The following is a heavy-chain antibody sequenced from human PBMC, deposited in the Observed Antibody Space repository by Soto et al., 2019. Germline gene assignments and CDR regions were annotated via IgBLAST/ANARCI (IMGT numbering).Heavy chain of an antibody. J-gene: IGHJ4*02. CDR2: ISAYNGNT. D-gene: IGHD2-15*01. CDR1: GYTFTSYG. CDR3: ATDRGYCSGGSCYSMYRY. V-gene: IGHV1-18*01. Sequence: QVPLVQSGAEVKKPGASVKVSCKASGYTFTSYGISWVRQAPGQGLEWMGWISAYNGNTNYAQKLQGRVTMTTDTSTSTAYMELRSLRSDDTAVYYCATDRGYCSGGSCYSMYRYWGQGTLVPVSS.